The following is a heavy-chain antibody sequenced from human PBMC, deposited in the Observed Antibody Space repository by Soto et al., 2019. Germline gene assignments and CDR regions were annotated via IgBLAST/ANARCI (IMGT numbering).Heavy chain of an antibody. D-gene: IGHD1-1*01. J-gene: IGHJ6*03. CDR3: AKFRVPTYDFYYMDA. CDR2: RGSGGST. CDR1: GFIFSNYA. V-gene: IGHV3-23*01. Sequence: EVQLLESGGGVVQPGGSLTLSCAASGFIFSNYAMTWVRQAPGKGLEWVSSRGSGGSTYQADSVKGRFIISRDNSKNMLYLQMDSLRAEDTAVYSCAKFRVPTYDFYYMDAWGKGTTVIVS.